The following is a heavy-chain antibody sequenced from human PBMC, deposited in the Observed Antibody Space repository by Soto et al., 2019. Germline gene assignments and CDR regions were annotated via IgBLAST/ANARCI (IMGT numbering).Heavy chain of an antibody. CDR3: AKSHPGGYYYGSGSYYNVLGPAFDI. CDR2: ISWNSGSI. D-gene: IGHD3-10*01. Sequence: GGSLRLSCAASGFTFDDYAMHWVRQAPGKGLEWVSGISWNSGSIGYADSVKGRFTISRDNAKNSLYPQMNSLRAEDTALYYCAKSHPGGYYYGSGSYYNVLGPAFDIWGQGTMVTVSS. V-gene: IGHV3-9*01. CDR1: GFTFDDYA. J-gene: IGHJ3*02.